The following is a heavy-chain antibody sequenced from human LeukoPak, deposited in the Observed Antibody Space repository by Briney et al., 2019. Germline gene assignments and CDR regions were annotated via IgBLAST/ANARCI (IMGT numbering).Heavy chain of an antibody. Sequence: GGSLRLSCAASGFTFSSYAMSWVRQAPGKGLEWVSAISGSGGSTYYADSVKGRFTISRDNSKNTLYLQMNSLRAEDTAVYYCAKALDYYDSSGYSGFDYWGQGTLVTVSS. D-gene: IGHD3-22*01. CDR1: GFTFSSYA. V-gene: IGHV3-23*01. CDR3: AKALDYYDSSGYSGFDY. J-gene: IGHJ4*02. CDR2: ISGSGGST.